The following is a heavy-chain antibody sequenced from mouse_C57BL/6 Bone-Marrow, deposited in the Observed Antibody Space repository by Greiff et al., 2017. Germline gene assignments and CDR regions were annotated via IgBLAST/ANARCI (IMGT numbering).Heavy chain of an antibody. D-gene: IGHD2-2*01. J-gene: IGHJ4*01. CDR3: ARRGGLRRTGYYAMDY. CDR1: GYTFTDHT. V-gene: IGHV1-78*01. CDR2: IYPRDGST. Sequence: QVQLQQSDAELVKPGASVKISCKVSGYTFTDHTIHWMKQRPEQGLEWIGYIYPRDGSTKYNEKFKGKATLTADKSSSTAYMQLNSLTSEDSAVYFCARRGGLRRTGYYAMDYWGQGTSGTVSS.